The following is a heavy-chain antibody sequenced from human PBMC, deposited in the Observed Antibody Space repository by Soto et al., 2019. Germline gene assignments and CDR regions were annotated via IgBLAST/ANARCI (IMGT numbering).Heavy chain of an antibody. V-gene: IGHV3-23*01. CDR1: GFTFSSYA. CDR2: ISGSGGST. Sequence: GGSLRLSCAASGFTFSSYAMSWVRQAPGKGLEWVSAISGSGGSTYYTDSVKGRFTISRDNSKNTLYLQMNSLRAEDTAVYYCAKSPGAVITAHFDYWGQGTLVTVSS. J-gene: IGHJ4*02. D-gene: IGHD3-22*01. CDR3: AKSPGAVITAHFDY.